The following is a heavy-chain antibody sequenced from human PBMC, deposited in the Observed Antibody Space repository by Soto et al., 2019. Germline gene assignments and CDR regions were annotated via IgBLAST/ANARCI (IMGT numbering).Heavy chain of an antibody. D-gene: IGHD3-22*01. J-gene: IGHJ4*01. V-gene: IGHV5-51*01. CDR2: IYPGDSDT. Sequence: GESLKISCKGSGYSFTRYWIGWVRHMPGKGLEWMGVIYPGDSDTRYSPSFQGQVTISVDMSFSTAYLQWRSLRTSDTAIYYCARPSGWLSLSYFDYWGHGTLVTVSS. CDR1: GYSFTRYW. CDR3: ARPSGWLSLSYFDY.